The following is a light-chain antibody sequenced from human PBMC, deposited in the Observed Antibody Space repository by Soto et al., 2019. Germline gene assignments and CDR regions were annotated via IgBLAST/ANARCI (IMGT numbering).Light chain of an antibody. CDR3: SSYGGGNNWG. Sequence: QSVLTQPPSASGSPGQSVTISCTGTSSDVADYNYVSWYQQYPGKAPKLMIYEVSKRPSGVPDRFSGSKSGNTASLTVSGLPAEEEADYYCSSYGGGNNWGFGGGTKLTVL. CDR1: SSDVADYNY. J-gene: IGLJ3*02. V-gene: IGLV2-8*01. CDR2: EVS.